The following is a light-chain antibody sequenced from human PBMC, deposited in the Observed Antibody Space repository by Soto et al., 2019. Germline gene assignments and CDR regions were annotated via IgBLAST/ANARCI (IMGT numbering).Light chain of an antibody. CDR1: QSISSY. J-gene: IGKJ1*01. CDR3: HQYAYQQT. Sequence: DIQMTQPPSSLSASVGDRVTITCRASQSISSYLNWYQQKPGKAPKLLIYKASTLKSGVPSRFSGSGIGTEFTLTISRLEPEDFAVYYCHQYAYQQTFGQGTKVDI. V-gene: IGKV1-39*01. CDR2: KAS.